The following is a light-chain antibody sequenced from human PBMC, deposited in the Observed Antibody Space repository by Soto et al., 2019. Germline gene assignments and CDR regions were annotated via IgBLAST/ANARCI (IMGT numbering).Light chain of an antibody. CDR1: QSVSTRS. CDR2: DAS. V-gene: IGKV3-11*01. J-gene: IGKJ3*01. CDR3: QQRSNWLFT. Sequence: EIVLTQSPGTLSLSPGERATLSCRASQSVSTRSLAWYQQKPGQAPRLLIYDASNRATGIPARFSGSGSGTDFTLTISSLEPEDFAVYYCQQRSNWLFTFGPGTKVDIK.